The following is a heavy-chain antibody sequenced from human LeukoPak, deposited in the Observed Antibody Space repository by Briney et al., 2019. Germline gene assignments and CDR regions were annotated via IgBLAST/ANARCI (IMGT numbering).Heavy chain of an antibody. D-gene: IGHD6-13*01. CDR3: AKETPGIAAAAFDY. Sequence: GGSLRLSCAASGFSFTNAWMSWVRQAPGKGLEWVGRIKSKTDGGTIDYAAPVKGRFTISREDSKNTLFLQMNSPRAEDTAVYYCAKETPGIAAAAFDYWGQGTLVTVSS. CDR1: GFSFTNAW. V-gene: IGHV3-15*01. CDR2: IKSKTDGGTI. J-gene: IGHJ4*02.